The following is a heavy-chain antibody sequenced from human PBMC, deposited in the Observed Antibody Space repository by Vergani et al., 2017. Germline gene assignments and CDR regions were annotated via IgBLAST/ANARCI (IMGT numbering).Heavy chain of an antibody. Sequence: EVQLLESGGGLVQPGGSLRLSCAASGFTFSSYAMSWVRQAPGKGLEWVSAISGSGGSTSYADSVKGRFTISRDNSKNTLYLQMNSLRAEDTAVYYCAKGTTVTTGLYYFDYWGQGTLVTVSS. CDR2: ISGSGGST. CDR1: GFTFSSYA. CDR3: AKGTTVTTGLYYFDY. V-gene: IGHV3-23*01. J-gene: IGHJ4*02. D-gene: IGHD4-17*01.